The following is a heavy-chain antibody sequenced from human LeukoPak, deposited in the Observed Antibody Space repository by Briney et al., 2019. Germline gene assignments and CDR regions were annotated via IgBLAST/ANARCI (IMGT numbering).Heavy chain of an antibody. CDR2: IYYSGST. CDR1: GGSISSYY. J-gene: IGHJ5*02. CDR3: ARGYLYCSSTSCPRRWFDP. D-gene: IGHD2-2*01. V-gene: IGHV4-59*01. Sequence: SETLSLTCTVSGGSISSYYWSWIRQPPGKGLEWIGYIYYSGSTNYNPSLKSRVTISVDTSKNQFSLKLSSVTAADTAVYYCARGYLYCSSTSCPRRWFDPWGQVTLVTVSS.